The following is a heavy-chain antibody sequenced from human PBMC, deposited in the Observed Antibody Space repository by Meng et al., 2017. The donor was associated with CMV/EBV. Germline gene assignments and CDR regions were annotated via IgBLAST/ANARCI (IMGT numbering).Heavy chain of an antibody. V-gene: IGHV1-69*05. CDR1: GGTFSSYA. Sequence: SVKVSCKASGGTFSSYAISWVRQAPGQGLEWMGGIIPIFGTANYAQKFQGRVTITTDESTSTAYMEVSSLRSEDTAVYYCASAVQDVVVPAAIRYSSGWYSPRAFDIWGQGTMVTVSS. CDR2: IIPIFGTA. CDR3: ASAVQDVVVPAAIRYSSGWYSPRAFDI. D-gene: IGHD2-2*02. J-gene: IGHJ3*02.